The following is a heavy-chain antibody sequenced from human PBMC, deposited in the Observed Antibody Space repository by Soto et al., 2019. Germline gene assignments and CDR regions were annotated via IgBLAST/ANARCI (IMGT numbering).Heavy chain of an antibody. J-gene: IGHJ4*02. D-gene: IGHD1-26*01. Sequence: QVQLVESGGGVVQPGRSLRLSCAASGFTFSRDGMHWVRQAPGKGLEWVALIWYDGSKKYYVDSVKGRFTISRDNSKETLYLEMNSLRVEDTAVYYCARLSGSYLDYWGQGTLVTVSS. V-gene: IGHV3-33*01. CDR3: ARLSGSYLDY. CDR2: IWYDGSKK. CDR1: GFTFSRDG.